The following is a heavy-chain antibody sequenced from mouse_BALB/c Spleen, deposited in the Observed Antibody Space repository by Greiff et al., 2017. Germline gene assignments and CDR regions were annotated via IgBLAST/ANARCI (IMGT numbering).Heavy chain of an antibody. V-gene: IGHV1S45*01. Sequence: EVQRVESGAELVRPGASVKISCKAFGYTFTNHHINWVKQRPGQGLDWIGYINPYNDYTSYNQKFKGKATLTVDKSSSTAYMELSSLTSEDSAVYYCARSGTGDYFDYWGQGTTLTVSS. CDR3: ARSGTGDYFDY. CDR2: INPYNDYT. J-gene: IGHJ2*01. CDR1: GYTFTNHH. D-gene: IGHD3-3*01.